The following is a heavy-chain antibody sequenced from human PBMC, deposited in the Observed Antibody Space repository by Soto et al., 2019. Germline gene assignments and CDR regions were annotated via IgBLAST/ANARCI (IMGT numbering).Heavy chain of an antibody. J-gene: IGHJ5*02. D-gene: IGHD4-4*01. CDR2: VSATAGTT. CDR3: AHSFVDPNWFDP. CDR1: GFTFSNYA. V-gene: IGHV3-23*01. Sequence: PGGSLRLSCAASGFTFSNYAMSWVRQAPGKGLEWVSLVSATAGTTYYTDSVKGRFTISRDNSRNTVYLQMTNMDPVDTATYYCAHSFVDPNWFDPWGQGTLVTVSS.